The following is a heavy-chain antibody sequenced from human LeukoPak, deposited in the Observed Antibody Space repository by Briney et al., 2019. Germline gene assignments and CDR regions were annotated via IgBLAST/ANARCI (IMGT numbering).Heavy chain of an antibody. D-gene: IGHD2-15*01. CDR3: AKDRGYCSGGSCYWGFYFDY. CDR1: GFTFSSYG. V-gene: IGHV3-30*18. J-gene: IGHJ4*02. Sequence: PGGSLRLSRAAPGFTFSSYGMHWVRQAPGKGLEWVAVISYDGSNKYYPDSVKGRFTISRDNSKNTLYLQMSSLRAEDTAVYYCAKDRGYCSGGSCYWGFYFDYWGQGTLVTVSS. CDR2: ISYDGSNK.